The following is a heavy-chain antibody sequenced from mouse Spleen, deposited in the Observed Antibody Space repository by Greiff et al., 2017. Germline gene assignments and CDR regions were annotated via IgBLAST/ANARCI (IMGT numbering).Heavy chain of an antibody. Sequence: VQLQQSGAELVKPGASVTLSCTASGFNIKDYYMHWVKQRTEQGLAWIGRIDPEDGETKYAPKFQGKATRTAETASNTAYLQLSGLTSEDTAVYYCARYYAMDCWGQGTSVTVSS. CDR2: IDPEDGET. CDR3: ARYYAMDC. CDR1: GFNIKDYY. J-gene: IGHJ4*01. V-gene: IGHV14-2*01.